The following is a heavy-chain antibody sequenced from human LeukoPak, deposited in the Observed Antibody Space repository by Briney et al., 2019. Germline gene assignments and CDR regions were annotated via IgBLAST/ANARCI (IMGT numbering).Heavy chain of an antibody. J-gene: IGHJ4*02. CDR1: GGSISSTGYY. Sequence: DPSETLSLTCTVSGGSISSTGYYWGWIRQPPGKGLEWIGSIYYDGSTYDNPSLKSRVTISVDTSQNQFSLKLSSVTAADTAVYYCARGKGRITMIVVVPRGLYFDYWGQGTLVTVSS. CDR3: ARGKGRITMIVVVPRGLYFDY. V-gene: IGHV4-39*07. D-gene: IGHD3-22*01. CDR2: IYYDGST.